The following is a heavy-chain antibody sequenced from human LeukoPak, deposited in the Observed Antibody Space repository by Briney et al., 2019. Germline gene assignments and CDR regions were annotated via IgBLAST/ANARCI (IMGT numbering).Heavy chain of an antibody. D-gene: IGHD3-9*01. V-gene: IGHV1-69*13. CDR2: IIPIFGTA. Sequence: SVKVSCKASGGTFSRYAVRWVRQAPGRWLEWMGGIIPIFGTANYAQKFQGRVTITADESTSTAYMELSSLRSEDTAVYYCASGDDILTSIDYWGQGTLVTVSS. CDR3: ASGDDILTSIDY. CDR1: GGTFSRYA. J-gene: IGHJ4*02.